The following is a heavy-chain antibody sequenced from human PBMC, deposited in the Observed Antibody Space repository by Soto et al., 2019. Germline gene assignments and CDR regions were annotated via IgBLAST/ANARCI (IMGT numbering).Heavy chain of an antibody. CDR1: GFTFHEYA. V-gene: IGHV3-9*01. CDR3: TKGGYDLIYYFGMDV. CDR2: ISSDGDTI. J-gene: IGHJ6*02. Sequence: EVQLIESGGGWVQPGTSLRVSCAASGFTFHEYAMHGVRQAPGKGLEWVSGISSDGDTIAYADSVQGRFTVFRDNAKNSLYLQMNSLRAEDTALYYCTKGGYDLIYYFGMDVWGQGTTVTVSS. D-gene: IGHD5-12*01.